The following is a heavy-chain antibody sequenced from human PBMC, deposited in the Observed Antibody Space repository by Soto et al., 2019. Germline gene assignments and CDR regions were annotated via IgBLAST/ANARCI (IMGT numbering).Heavy chain of an antibody. CDR2: ISYDGSNK. V-gene: IGHV3-30*18. D-gene: IGHD1-20*01. CDR3: AKDFLGGITGTGIDDYGMDV. J-gene: IGHJ6*02. CDR1: GFTFSSYG. Sequence: QVQLVESGGGVVQPGRSLRLSCAASGFTFSSYGMHWVRQAPGKGLEWVAVISYDGSNKYYADSVKGRFTISRDNSKNTLYLQMNSLRAEDTAVYYCAKDFLGGITGTGIDDYGMDVWGQGTTVTVSS.